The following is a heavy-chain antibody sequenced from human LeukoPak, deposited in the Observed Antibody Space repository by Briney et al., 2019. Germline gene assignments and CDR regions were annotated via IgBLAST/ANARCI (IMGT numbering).Heavy chain of an antibody. D-gene: IGHD6-13*01. V-gene: IGHV1-2*02. CDR2: INPNSGGT. CDR1: GYTFTGYY. CDR3: ARDLGQQLVRLWFDP. J-gene: IGHJ5*02. Sequence: GASVKVSCKASGYTFTGYYMHWVRQAPGQGLEWMGWINPNSGGTNYAQKFQGRVTMTRDTSISTAYMELSRLRSDDTAVYYCARDLGQQLVRLWFDPWGQGTLVTVAS.